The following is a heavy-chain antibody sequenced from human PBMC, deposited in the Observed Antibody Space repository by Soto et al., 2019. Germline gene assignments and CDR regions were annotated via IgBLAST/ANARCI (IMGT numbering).Heavy chain of an antibody. CDR3: ARKAWVRFDY. V-gene: IGHV4-4*02. D-gene: IGHD7-27*01. CDR2: VFHTGDT. J-gene: IGHJ4*02. Sequence: TSETLSLTCAVSGDSISSSVWWTWVRQPPGKGLEWIGEVFHTGDTYFNPSLRSRVAMSVDKSTNEFSLKVTSVTAADTAIYYCARKAWVRFDYWGQGALVTSPQ. CDR1: GDSISSSVW.